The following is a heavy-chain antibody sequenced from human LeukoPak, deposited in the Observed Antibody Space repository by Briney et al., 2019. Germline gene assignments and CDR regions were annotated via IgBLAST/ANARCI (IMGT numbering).Heavy chain of an antibody. Sequence: PGGSLRLSCAASGFTFSNYAMNWVRQAPGKGLEWASSISGSGGSTYFAGSVKGRVTISRDNSKNTMYMQMNSLRVEDTAVYYCAKGGQNYDFWRFDYWGQGSLVTVSS. CDR1: GFTFSNYA. V-gene: IGHV3-23*01. CDR2: ISGSGGST. CDR3: AKGGQNYDFWRFDY. D-gene: IGHD3-3*01. J-gene: IGHJ4*02.